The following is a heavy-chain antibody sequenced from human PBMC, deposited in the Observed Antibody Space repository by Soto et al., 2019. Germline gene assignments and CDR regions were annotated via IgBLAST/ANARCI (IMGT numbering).Heavy chain of an antibody. D-gene: IGHD2-8*02. CDR1: GGSICSYY. J-gene: IGHJ4*02. CDR2: INHSXST. CDR3: ARDKITGIFNY. Sequence: SXTLSLTCTVSGGSICSYYWSWIRQPPGTGLEWMGXINHSXSTNYNTSLKXXVTISVDXXKNQLSLKMTSVTAADTAVYYCARDKITGIFNYWGQETLVTVPS. V-gene: IGHV4-34*01.